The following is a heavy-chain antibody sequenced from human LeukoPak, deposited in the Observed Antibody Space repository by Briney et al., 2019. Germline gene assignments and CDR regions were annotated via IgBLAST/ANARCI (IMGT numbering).Heavy chain of an antibody. CDR2: IYSGGST. CDR3: AKDGVILAPGVYWYMDV. D-gene: IGHD3-16*02. Sequence: PGGSLRLSCAASGFTVSSNYMSWVRQAPGKGLEWVSVIYSGGSTYYADSAKGRFTISRDNSRNTLYLQMNSLTAEDTAVFYCAKDGVILAPGVYWYMDVWGRGTTVTVSS. CDR1: GFTVSSNY. J-gene: IGHJ6*03. V-gene: IGHV3-53*05.